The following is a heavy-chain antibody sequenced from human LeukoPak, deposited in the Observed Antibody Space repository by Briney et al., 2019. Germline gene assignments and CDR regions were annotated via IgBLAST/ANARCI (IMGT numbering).Heavy chain of an antibody. J-gene: IGHJ4*02. CDR3: ARVRYDILTGYYSDY. D-gene: IGHD3-9*01. CDR2: IYTSGST. V-gene: IGHV4-4*07. CDR1: GDSISNFY. Sequence: PSETLSLTCTVSGDSISNFYWSWIRQPAGKGLEWIGRIYTSGSTNYNPSLKSRVTISVDTSKNQFSLKLSSVTAADTAVYYCARVRYDILTGYYSDYWGQGTLVTVSS.